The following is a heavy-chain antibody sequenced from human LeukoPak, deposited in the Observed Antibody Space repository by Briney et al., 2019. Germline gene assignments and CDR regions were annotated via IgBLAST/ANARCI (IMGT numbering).Heavy chain of an antibody. D-gene: IGHD2-8*02. CDR2: IKQDGSEK. V-gene: IGHV3-7*03. J-gene: IGHJ4*02. Sequence: GGSLRLSCAASGFTFSSYWMSWVRQAPGKGLEWVANIKQDGSEKYYVDSVKGRFTIFRDNSKSTLTLQMNSLRAEDTAIYYCATYRQVLLPFESWGQGTLVTVSS. CDR3: ATYRQVLLPFES. CDR1: GFTFSSYW.